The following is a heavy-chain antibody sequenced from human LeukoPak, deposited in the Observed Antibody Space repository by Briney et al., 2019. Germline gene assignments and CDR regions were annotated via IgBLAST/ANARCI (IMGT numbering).Heavy chain of an antibody. D-gene: IGHD5-18*01. J-gene: IGHJ4*02. CDR1: GFTFSSYW. Sequence: GGSLRLSCVASGFTFSSYWMSWGRQAPGKGLEWVANIKQDGSEKDYVDSVKGRFTISRDNAKDSLYLQMNSLRAEDTAVYYCASPQYSYGSFDYWGQGTLVTVSS. V-gene: IGHV3-7*01. CDR2: IKQDGSEK. CDR3: ASPQYSYGSFDY.